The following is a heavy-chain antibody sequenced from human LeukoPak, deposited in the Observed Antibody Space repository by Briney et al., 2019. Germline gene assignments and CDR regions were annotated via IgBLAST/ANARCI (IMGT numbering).Heavy chain of an antibody. CDR2: IKEDGSEK. D-gene: IGHD3-10*01. Sequence: PGGSLRLSCAAFGFTFSSYWMSWVRQAPGKGLEWVADIKEDGSEKYYVDSVKGRFTISRDNAKNSLYLQMNSLRVEDTAVFYCARVPFTRGYYGSVTFYGFDSWGQGTLVTVSP. V-gene: IGHV3-7*01. CDR1: GFTFSSYW. J-gene: IGHJ4*02. CDR3: ARVPFTRGYYGSVTFYGFDS.